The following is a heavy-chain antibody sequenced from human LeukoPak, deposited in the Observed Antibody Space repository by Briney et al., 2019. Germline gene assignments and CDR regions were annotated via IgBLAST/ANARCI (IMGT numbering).Heavy chain of an antibody. V-gene: IGHV3-30*03. D-gene: IGHD3-3*01. CDR2: ISYDGSNK. J-gene: IGHJ4*02. CDR3: ARDQVYYDFWSGLDY. Sequence: PGRSLRLSCAASGFTFSSYGMHWVRQAPGKGLEWVAVISYDGSNKYYADSVKGRFTISRDNSKNTLYLQMNSLRAEDAAVYYCARDQVYYDFWSGLDYWGQGTLVTVSS. CDR1: GFTFSSYG.